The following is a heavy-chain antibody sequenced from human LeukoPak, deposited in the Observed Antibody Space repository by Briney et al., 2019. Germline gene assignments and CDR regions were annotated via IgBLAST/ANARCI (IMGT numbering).Heavy chain of an antibody. J-gene: IGHJ1*01. D-gene: IGHD3-22*01. V-gene: IGHV3-20*04. CDR2: IDWNGDTT. CDR1: GVKFDDYG. CDR3: AGTYYYDSSGFHPEFFQH. Sequence: GGSLRLSCEAAGVKFDDYGKAWVRQRPGKGLEWLSVIDWNGDTTIYAHSVKGRLTISRDNAKNSLYLQMNSLRAEDTALYYCAGTYYYDSSGFHPEFFQHWGQGTLVIISS.